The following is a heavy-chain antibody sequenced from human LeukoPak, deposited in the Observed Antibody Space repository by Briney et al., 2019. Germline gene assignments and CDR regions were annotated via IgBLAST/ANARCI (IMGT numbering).Heavy chain of an antibody. J-gene: IGHJ3*02. Sequence: GGSLRLSCAASGFTISSYSMNWVRQAPGKGLEWVSYIRSSSSTIYYADSEKGRFTISRDNAKNSLYLQMNSLRAEDTAVYYCARDGTTEDYYDSSGVAFDIWGQGTMVTVSS. CDR2: IRSSSSTI. CDR1: GFTISSYS. CDR3: ARDGTTEDYYDSSGVAFDI. D-gene: IGHD3-22*01. V-gene: IGHV3-48*01.